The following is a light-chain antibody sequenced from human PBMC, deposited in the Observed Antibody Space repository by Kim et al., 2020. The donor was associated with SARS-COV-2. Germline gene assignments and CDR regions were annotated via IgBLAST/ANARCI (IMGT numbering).Light chain of an antibody. V-gene: IGLV2-14*03. J-gene: IGLJ2*01. CDR2: DVS. CDR3: SSYTSSITMI. Sequence: GHSITISCTGTSSDVGGYNYVSWYQQHPGKAPKLMIYDVSSRPSGVSNRFSGSKSGNTASLTISGLQAEDEADYYCSSYTSSITMIFGGGTQLTVL. CDR1: SSDVGGYNY.